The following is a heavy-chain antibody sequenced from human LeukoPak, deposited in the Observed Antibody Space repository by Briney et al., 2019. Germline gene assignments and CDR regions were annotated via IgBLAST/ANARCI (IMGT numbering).Heavy chain of an antibody. CDR3: AKRGVVIRVILVGFHKEAYYFDS. V-gene: IGHV3-23*01. Sequence: GGSLRLSCAVSGITLSNYGMSWVRQAPGQGREWVAGMSDSGGRTNYADSVKGRFNISRDNPKNTLYLQMNSLRAEDTAVYFCAKRGVVIRVILVGFHKEAYYFDSWGQGALVTVSS. CDR1: GITLSNYG. D-gene: IGHD3-22*01. CDR2: MSDSGGRT. J-gene: IGHJ4*02.